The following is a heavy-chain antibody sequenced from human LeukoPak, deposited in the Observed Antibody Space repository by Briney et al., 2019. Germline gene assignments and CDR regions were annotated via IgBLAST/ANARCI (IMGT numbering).Heavy chain of an antibody. D-gene: IGHD3-10*01. Sequence: GASVKVSCKASGYTFTSYDINWVRQATGQGLEWMGWMNPNSGDTGYAQKFQGRVTMTRNTSISTAYMELSSLRSEDTAVYYCARDGFPKKWFGESIDYYYMDVWGKGTTVTVSS. V-gene: IGHV1-8*01. CDR2: MNPNSGDT. CDR1: GYTFTSYD. J-gene: IGHJ6*03. CDR3: ARDGFPKKWFGESIDYYYMDV.